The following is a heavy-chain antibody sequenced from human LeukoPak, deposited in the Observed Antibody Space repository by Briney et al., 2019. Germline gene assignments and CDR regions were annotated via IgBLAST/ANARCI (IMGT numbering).Heavy chain of an antibody. Sequence: PSETLSLTCTVSGGSISSYYWSWIRQPAGKGLEWIGCIYTSGSTNYNPSLKSRVTISVDTSKNQFSLKLSSVTAADTAVYYCARVPAAINAFDIWGQGTMVTVSS. CDR2: IYTSGST. CDR3: ARVPAAINAFDI. J-gene: IGHJ3*02. CDR1: GGSISSYY. D-gene: IGHD2-2*01. V-gene: IGHV4-4*07.